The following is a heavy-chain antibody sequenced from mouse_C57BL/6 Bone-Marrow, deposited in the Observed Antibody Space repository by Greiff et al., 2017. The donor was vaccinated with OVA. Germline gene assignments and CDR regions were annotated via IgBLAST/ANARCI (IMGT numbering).Heavy chain of an antibody. V-gene: IGHV1-59*01. Sequence: QVQLQQPGAELVRPGTSVKLSCKASGYTFTSYWMHWVKQRPGQGLEWIGVIDPSDSYTNYTQKFKGKATLTVDTSSSTAYMQLSSLTSEDSAVYYCANWYFDVWGTGTTVTVSS. CDR1: GYTFTSYW. CDR3: ANWYFDV. J-gene: IGHJ1*03. CDR2: IDPSDSYT.